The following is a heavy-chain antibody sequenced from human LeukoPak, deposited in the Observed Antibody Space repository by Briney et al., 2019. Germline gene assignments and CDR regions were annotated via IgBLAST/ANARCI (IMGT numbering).Heavy chain of an antibody. V-gene: IGHV4-59*01. CDR2: IHHSGST. CDR3: ARLTYDYYGSGSYSWWIDT. Sequence: SETLSLTCTVSGGSISSYYWTWIRQPPGKGLEYIGYIHHSGSTSYGPSLKGRVTISVDTSKTYLSLKLSSVTAADTAVYYCARLTYDYYGSGSYSWWIDTWGQGTLVIVSS. D-gene: IGHD3-10*01. CDR1: GGSISSYY. J-gene: IGHJ5*02.